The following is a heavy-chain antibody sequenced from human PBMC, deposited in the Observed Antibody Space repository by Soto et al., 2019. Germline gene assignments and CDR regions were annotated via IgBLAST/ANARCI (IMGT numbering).Heavy chain of an antibody. Sequence: GASVKVSCKASGYTFTSYYMHWVRQAPGQGLEWMGIINPSGGSTSYAQKFRGRVTMTRDTSTSTVYMELSSLRSEDTAVYYCARSNTYDYGDFFDFDYWGQGTLVTVSS. V-gene: IGHV1-46*01. CDR3: ARSNTYDYGDFFDFDY. D-gene: IGHD4-17*01. J-gene: IGHJ4*02. CDR1: GYTFTSYY. CDR2: INPSGGST.